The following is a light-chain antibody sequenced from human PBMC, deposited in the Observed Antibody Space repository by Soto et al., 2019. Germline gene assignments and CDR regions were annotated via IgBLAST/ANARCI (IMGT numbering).Light chain of an antibody. V-gene: IGKV3-11*01. CDR3: HQRSNWPPWT. CDR1: QSVSRY. J-gene: IGKJ1*01. Sequence: EIVLTQSPATLSLSPGERATLSYRASQSVSRYLAWYHQKPCQDPRLLIYDASNRSTGIPAMFSGSGSGTDFALHLSSLEPEDFAVYYCHQRSNWPPWTFGQGTKLEIK. CDR2: DAS.